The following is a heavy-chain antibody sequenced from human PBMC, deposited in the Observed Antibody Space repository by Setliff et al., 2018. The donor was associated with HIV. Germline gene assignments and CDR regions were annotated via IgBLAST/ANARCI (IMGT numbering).Heavy chain of an antibody. D-gene: IGHD6-13*01. J-gene: IGHJ5*02. CDR2: IHPGDSDT. CDR1: GYSFTRYW. Sequence: GESLKISCQGSGYSFTRYWIGWVRQMPGKGLEWMGIIHPGDSDTTYSPSFQGQVTISADKSISTAYLQWSSLKASDTAMYYCATVYSNNWSQSRWFDPWGQGTLVTVSS. V-gene: IGHV5-51*01. CDR3: ATVYSNNWSQSRWFDP.